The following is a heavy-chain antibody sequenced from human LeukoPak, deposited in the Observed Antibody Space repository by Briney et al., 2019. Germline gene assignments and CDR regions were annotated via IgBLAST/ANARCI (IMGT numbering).Heavy chain of an antibody. D-gene: IGHD1-26*01. V-gene: IGHV3-48*03. J-gene: IGHJ4*02. CDR1: GSTFSSYE. Sequence: PGGSLRLSCAASGSTFSSYEMNWVRQAPGKGLEWVSYISSSGSTIYYADSVKGRFTISRDNAKNSLYLQMNSLRAEDTAVYYCARDLMGALYWGQGTLVTVSS. CDR3: ARDLMGALY. CDR2: ISSSGSTI.